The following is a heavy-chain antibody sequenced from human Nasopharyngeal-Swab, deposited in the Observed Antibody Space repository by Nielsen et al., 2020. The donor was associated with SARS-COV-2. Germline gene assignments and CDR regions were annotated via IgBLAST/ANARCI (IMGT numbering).Heavy chain of an antibody. J-gene: IGHJ3*02. CDR1: GYTFTSYA. CDR2: INTNTGNP. V-gene: IGHV7-4-1*02. Sequence: ASVKVSCKASGYTFTSYAMNWVRQAPGQGLEWMGWINTNTGNPTYAQGFTGRFVFSLDTSVSTAYLQISSPKAEDTAVYYCARDRSWYLEDAFDIWGQGTMVTVSS. CDR3: ARDRSWYLEDAFDI. D-gene: IGHD6-13*01.